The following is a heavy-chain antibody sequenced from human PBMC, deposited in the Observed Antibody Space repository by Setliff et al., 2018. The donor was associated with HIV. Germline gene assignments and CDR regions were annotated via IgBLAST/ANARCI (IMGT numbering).Heavy chain of an antibody. CDR3: ARQYVRGYSYGQPLALYFFDY. Sequence: PGGSLRLSCAASGFTFSSYWMSWVSQAPGKGLEWVANIKQDGSEKYYVDSVKGRFTISRDNAKNSLYLQMNSLRAEDTAVYYCARQYVRGYSYGQPLALYFFDYWGQGTLVTVSS. J-gene: IGHJ4*02. V-gene: IGHV3-7*05. D-gene: IGHD5-18*01. CDR2: IKQDGSEK. CDR1: GFTFSSYW.